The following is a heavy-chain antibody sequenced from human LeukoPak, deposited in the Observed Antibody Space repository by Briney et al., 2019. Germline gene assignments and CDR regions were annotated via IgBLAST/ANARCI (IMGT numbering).Heavy chain of an antibody. CDR1: GYTFTSYG. V-gene: IGHV1-18*01. CDR2: SSAYNGNT. Sequence: GASVKVSCKASGYTFTSYGISWGRQAPGQGREWRGWSSAYNGNTNYAQKLQGRVTMTTDTSTSTAYMELRSLRSDDTAVYYCARDLTAIAYYYDSSGYFYYWGQGTLVTVSS. D-gene: IGHD3-22*01. J-gene: IGHJ4*02. CDR3: ARDLTAIAYYYDSSGYFYY.